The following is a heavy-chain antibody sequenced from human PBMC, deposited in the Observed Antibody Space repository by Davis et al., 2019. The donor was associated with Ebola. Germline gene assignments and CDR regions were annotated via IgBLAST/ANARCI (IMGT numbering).Heavy chain of an antibody. CDR3: ARHNWDPTRYYYYYMDV. Sequence: SQTLSLTRAVYGESFSAYYWNWIRQSPGKGLEWIGEIHQSGSTNYNPSLKSRVTMSMDSSKNQFSLKVNSLTAADTAVYYCARHNWDPTRYYYYYMDVWGKGTTVTVSS. J-gene: IGHJ6*03. CDR2: IHQSGST. CDR1: GESFSAYY. D-gene: IGHD1-20*01. V-gene: IGHV4-34*01.